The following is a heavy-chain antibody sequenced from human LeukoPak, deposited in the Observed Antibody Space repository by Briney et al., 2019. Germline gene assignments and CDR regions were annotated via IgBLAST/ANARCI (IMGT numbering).Heavy chain of an antibody. CDR1: GFSLSTSGVG. CDR2: IYWDDDK. CDR3: AHNFRSTGWFAY. V-gene: IGHV2-5*02. Sequence: SGPTLVKPAQTLTLTCTFSGFSLSTSGVGVGWIRQPPGKTLEWLAIIYWDDDKYYRPSLKSSLTITKDTSKNQVVLTMTSMDPVDTATYYCAHNFRSTGWFAYCGQGTVVTVSS. D-gene: IGHD6-19*01. J-gene: IGHJ4*02.